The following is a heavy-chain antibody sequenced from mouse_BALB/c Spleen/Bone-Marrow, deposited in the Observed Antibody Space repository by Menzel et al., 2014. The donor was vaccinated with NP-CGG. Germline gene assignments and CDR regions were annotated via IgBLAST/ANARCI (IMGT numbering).Heavy chain of an antibody. CDR2: ISNGGGST. Sequence: EVHLVESGGGLVQPGGSLKLSCATSGFTFSDYYMYWVRQTPEKRLEGVAYISNGGGSTYYPDTVKGRFTISRDNAKNTLYLQMSRLKSEDTAMYYCARHLYGNYGAMDYWGQGTSVTVSS. J-gene: IGHJ4*01. CDR1: GFTFSDYY. D-gene: IGHD2-1*01. V-gene: IGHV5-12*02. CDR3: ARHLYGNYGAMDY.